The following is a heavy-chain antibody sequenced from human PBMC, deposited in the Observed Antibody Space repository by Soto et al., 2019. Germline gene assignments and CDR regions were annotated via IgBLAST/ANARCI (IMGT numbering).Heavy chain of an antibody. CDR2: ISFDGINK. J-gene: IGHJ4*02. Sequence: QVQLVESGGGVVQPGRSLRLSCAASGFTFSSYAMHWLRQAPGKGLEWVAVISFDGINKYYAHSVKGRFTISRDDSKNTLYLQMNSLRLDDTAVYYCAREILPPVCGDDCYPYFDYWGQGTLVTVSS. V-gene: IGHV3-30-3*01. CDR3: AREILPPVCGDDCYPYFDY. CDR1: GFTFSSYA. D-gene: IGHD2-21*02.